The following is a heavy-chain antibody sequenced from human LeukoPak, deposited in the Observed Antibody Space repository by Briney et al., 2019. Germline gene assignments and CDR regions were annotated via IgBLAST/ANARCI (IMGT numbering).Heavy chain of an antibody. CDR2: TSYDRTKR. Sequence: GGSLRLSCAASGFTLSNYVIHWVRQAPGKGLEWVAFTSYDRTKRNYADSVKGRFTISRDNSNTLYLQMNNLRPEDTAVYYCARGVETALYDAFDMWGQGTMVTVSS. CDR1: GFTLSNYV. J-gene: IGHJ3*02. CDR3: ARGVETALYDAFDM. D-gene: IGHD2-21*02. V-gene: IGHV3-30-3*01.